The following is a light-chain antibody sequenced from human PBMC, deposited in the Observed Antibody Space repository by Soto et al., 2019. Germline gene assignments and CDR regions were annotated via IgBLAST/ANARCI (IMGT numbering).Light chain of an antibody. CDR3: LQDYSYPRT. CDR1: PDIKND. J-gene: IGKJ1*01. CDR2: AAT. Sequence: AIQMTQSPCYLYASVGDRVTITCRASPDIKNDLGWYQQKPGRAPKLLIYAATSLESGVPSRFSGSGSGTYFTLTISGLQPEDVATYFCLQDYSYPRTFGQGTKVEIK. V-gene: IGKV1-6*01.